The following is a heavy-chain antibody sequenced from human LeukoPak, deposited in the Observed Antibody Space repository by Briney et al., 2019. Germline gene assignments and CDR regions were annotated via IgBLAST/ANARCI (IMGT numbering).Heavy chain of an antibody. V-gene: IGHV1-2*02. CDR3: ARVRGVWDIVVVPAARDDAFDI. J-gene: IGHJ3*02. Sequence: GASVKVSCKASGYTFTGYYMHWVRQAPGQGLEWMGWINPNSGGTSYAQKFQGRVTMTRDTSISTAYMELSRLRSDDTAVYYCARVRGVWDIVVVPAARDDAFDIWGQGTMVTVSS. CDR2: INPNSGGT. CDR1: GYTFTGYY. D-gene: IGHD2-2*01.